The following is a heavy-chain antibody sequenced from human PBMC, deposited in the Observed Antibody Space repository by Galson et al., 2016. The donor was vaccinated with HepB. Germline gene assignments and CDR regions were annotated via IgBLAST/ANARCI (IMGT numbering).Heavy chain of an antibody. Sequence: CAISGDSVTNDDTIWNWIRQSPSRGLEWLGRTYYRSQWFNEYAVSVKSRITINSGTSRNQFSLQLDSVTPDDTAAYFCTRGYMHTGMNVWGQGPTVTVSS. CDR2: TYYRSQWFN. D-gene: IGHD5-18*01. J-gene: IGHJ6*02. CDR3: TRGYMHTGMNV. V-gene: IGHV6-1*01. CDR1: GDSVTNDDTI.